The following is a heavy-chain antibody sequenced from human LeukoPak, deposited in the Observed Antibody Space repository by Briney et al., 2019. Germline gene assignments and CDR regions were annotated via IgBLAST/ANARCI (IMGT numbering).Heavy chain of an antibody. CDR1: GDSISSGDYY. CDR3: ARREAYYYYYMDV. CDR2: ISSSGST. V-gene: IGHV4-61*02. Sequence: PSETLSLTCTVSGDSISSGDYYWSWIRQPAGKGLEWIGRISSSGSTNYNPSLKSRVTISVDTSKNQFSLKLSSVTAADTAVYFCARREAYYYYYMDVWGKGTTVTVSS. J-gene: IGHJ6*03.